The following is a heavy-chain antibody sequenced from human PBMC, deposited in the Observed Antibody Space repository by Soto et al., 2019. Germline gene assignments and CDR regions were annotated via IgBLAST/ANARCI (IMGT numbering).Heavy chain of an antibody. V-gene: IGHV4-34*01. CDR3: GRHKYYSRGYYHYYNGMDV. CDR2: INHSGST. Sequence: QVQLQQWGAGLLNPSETLSLTFAVYGGSGGSFSCYYWSWIRQTPGKGLECIGEINHSGSTNYNPHIKGRIMIAVYTSKNQFFLKVIAVTDADTAVYYCGRHKYYSRGYYHYYNGMDVRGQGTTVANS. D-gene: IGHD3-22*01. J-gene: IGHJ6*02. CDR1: GGSGGSFSCYY.